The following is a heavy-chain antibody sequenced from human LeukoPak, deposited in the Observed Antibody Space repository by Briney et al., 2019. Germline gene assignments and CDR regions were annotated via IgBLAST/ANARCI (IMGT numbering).Heavy chain of an antibody. Sequence: ASVKVSCKASGGTFSSYAISWVRQAPGQGLEWMGRIIPILGIANYAQKFQGRVTITADKSTSTAYMELSSLRSEDTAVYCCARDGSYRLREWLVPYYWGQGTLVTVSS. J-gene: IGHJ4*02. CDR1: GGTFSSYA. V-gene: IGHV1-69*04. CDR3: ARDGSYRLREWLVPYY. D-gene: IGHD6-19*01. CDR2: IIPILGIA.